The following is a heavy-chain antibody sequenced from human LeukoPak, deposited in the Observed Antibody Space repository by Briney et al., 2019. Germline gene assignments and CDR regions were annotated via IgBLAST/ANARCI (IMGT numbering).Heavy chain of an antibody. D-gene: IGHD3-3*01. CDR3: AKARASTIFGVVTPFDY. CDR1: GFTFSNYW. V-gene: IGHV3-74*01. CDR2: ITPDGSST. J-gene: IGHJ4*02. Sequence: GGSLRLSCAASGFTFSNYWMHWVRQAPGKGLVWVSGITPDGSSTRYVDSVKGRFTISRDNSKNTLYLQMNSLRAEDTAVYYCAKARASTIFGVVTPFDYWGQGTLVTVSS.